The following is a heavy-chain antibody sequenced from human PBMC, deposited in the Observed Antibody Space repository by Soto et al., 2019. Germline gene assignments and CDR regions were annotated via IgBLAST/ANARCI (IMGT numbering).Heavy chain of an antibody. Sequence: PGGSLRLSCAASEFTFSSYGMHWVRQAPGKGLEWVAVIWYDGSNKYYADSVKGRFTISRDNSKNTLYLQMNSLRAEDTAVYYCASSYSGAFDYWGQGTLVTVSS. D-gene: IGHD6-19*01. J-gene: IGHJ4*02. CDR3: ASSYSGAFDY. CDR1: EFTFSSYG. CDR2: IWYDGSNK. V-gene: IGHV3-33*01.